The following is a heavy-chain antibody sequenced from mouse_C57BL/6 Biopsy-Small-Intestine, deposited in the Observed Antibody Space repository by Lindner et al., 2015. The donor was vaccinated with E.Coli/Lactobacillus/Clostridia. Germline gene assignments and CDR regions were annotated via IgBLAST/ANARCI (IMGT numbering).Heavy chain of an antibody. V-gene: IGHV3-6*01. D-gene: IGHD1-1*01. CDR2: ISYDGSN. Sequence: QLQESGPGLVKPSQSLSLTCSVTVYSITSGYSWNWIRQFPGNKLEWMGYISYDGSNNYNPSLKNRISITRDTSKNQFFLKLNSVTTEDTATYYCASLLRFSYWGQGTTLTVSS. J-gene: IGHJ2*01. CDR1: VYSITSGYS. CDR3: ASLLRFSY.